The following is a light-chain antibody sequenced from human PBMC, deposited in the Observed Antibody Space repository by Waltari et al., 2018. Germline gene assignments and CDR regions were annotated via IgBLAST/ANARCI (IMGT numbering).Light chain of an antibody. J-gene: IGKJ4*01. V-gene: IGKV1-5*03. CDR2: KAS. CDR1: QSISSW. CDR3: QQYNSYSALT. Sequence: DIQMTQSPSTLSASVGDRVTTTCRASQSISSWLAWYQQKPGKAPKLLIYKASSLESGVPSRFSGSGSGTEFTLTISSLQPDDFATYYCQQYNSYSALTFGGGTKVEIK.